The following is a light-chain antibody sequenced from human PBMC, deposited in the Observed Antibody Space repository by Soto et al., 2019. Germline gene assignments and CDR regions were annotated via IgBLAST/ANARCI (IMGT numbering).Light chain of an antibody. Sequence: QSAPTQPASVSGSPGQSITISCTGTSSDVGSYNLVSWYQQHPGKAPKLMIYEVSKRPSGVSNRFSGSKSGNTASLTISGLQAEDEADYYCCSYAGSSTSVVFGGGTKLTVL. V-gene: IGLV2-23*02. CDR2: EVS. J-gene: IGLJ2*01. CDR3: CSYAGSSTSVV. CDR1: SSDVGSYNL.